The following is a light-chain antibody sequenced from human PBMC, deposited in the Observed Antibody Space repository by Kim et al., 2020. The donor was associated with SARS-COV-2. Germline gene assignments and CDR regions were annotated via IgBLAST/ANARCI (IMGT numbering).Light chain of an antibody. CDR2: DAS. CDR1: SSDVGYYKS. V-gene: IGLV2-14*01. CDR3: SSHTTSSTYV. J-gene: IGLJ1*01. Sequence: GQSITISCTGTSSDVGYYKSVSWYQQHTGKAPKLIIYDASERASGVSNRFSGSQSGNTASLTISGLRAEDESDYYCSSHTTSSTYVFGSGTKVTVL.